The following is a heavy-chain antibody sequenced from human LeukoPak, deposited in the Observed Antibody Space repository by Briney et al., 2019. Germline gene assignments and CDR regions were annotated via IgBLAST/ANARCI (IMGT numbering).Heavy chain of an antibody. CDR2: IKEDGSVK. D-gene: IGHD5-12*01. J-gene: IGHJ4*02. Sequence: GGSLRLSCAASGITFNDNWMSWVRQAPGKGLEWVANIKEDGSVKYYGDSVKGRFSISRDNAKSSLYLQMSSLRAEDTAVYYCARDVWTYSGGAFDYWGQGALVTVSS. CDR1: GITFNDNW. V-gene: IGHV3-7*01. CDR3: ARDVWTYSGGAFDY.